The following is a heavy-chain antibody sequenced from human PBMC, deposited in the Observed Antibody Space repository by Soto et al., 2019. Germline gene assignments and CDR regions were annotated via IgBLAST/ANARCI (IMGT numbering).Heavy chain of an antibody. D-gene: IGHD1-20*01. V-gene: IGHV3-53*01. CDR3: ARAIIGTTAFDY. CDR2: IYSGGTT. J-gene: IGHJ4*02. Sequence: EVQLVESGGGLIQPGGSVRLSCAASGFTVRSNHMSWVRQAPGKGLEWISLIYSGGTTYYADSVKGRFTISRDNSKNTLYLQMNSLRADDTAVYYCARAIIGTTAFDYWGQGTLVTVSS. CDR1: GFTVRSNH.